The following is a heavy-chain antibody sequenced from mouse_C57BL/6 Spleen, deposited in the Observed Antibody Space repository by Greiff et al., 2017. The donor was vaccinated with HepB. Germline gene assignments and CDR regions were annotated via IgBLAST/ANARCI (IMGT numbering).Heavy chain of an antibody. D-gene: IGHD1-1*01. V-gene: IGHV1-64*01. J-gene: IGHJ1*03. Sequence: QVQLKQPGAELVKPGASVKLSCKASGYTFTSYWMHWVKQRPGQGLEWIGMIHPNSGSTNYNEKFKSKATLTVDKSSSTAYMQLSSLTSEDSAVYYCARGGTTARYFDVWGTGTTVTVSS. CDR2: IHPNSGST. CDR1: GYTFTSYW. CDR3: ARGGTTARYFDV.